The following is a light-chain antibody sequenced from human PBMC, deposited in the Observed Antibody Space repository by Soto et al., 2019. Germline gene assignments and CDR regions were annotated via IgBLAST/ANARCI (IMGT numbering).Light chain of an antibody. J-gene: IGKJ4*01. CDR1: QSVSSN. V-gene: IGKV3-15*01. CDR3: QQYHNWPVT. Sequence: EIVMTQSPPTLSESPGERATLSCRASQSVSSNFAWYQQKPGQAPRLLIYDASTRATGIPPRFSGSGSGTDFTPTVNSLQSEDIAVYYCQQYHNWPVTFGGGTKVDIK. CDR2: DAS.